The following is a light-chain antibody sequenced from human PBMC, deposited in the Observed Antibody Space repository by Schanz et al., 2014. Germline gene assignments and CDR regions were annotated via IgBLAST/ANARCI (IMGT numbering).Light chain of an antibody. CDR3: SSYGGSDKHVV. CDR2: EVS. CDR1: SSDVGNYNF. Sequence: QSALTQPPSASGSPGQSVTISCTGTSSDVGNYNFVSWYQHHPGKAPKLMIYEVSKRPSGVPDRFSGSKSGNTASLTVSGLQAEDEADYYCSSYGGSDKHVVFGGGTKLTVL. J-gene: IGLJ2*01. V-gene: IGLV2-8*01.